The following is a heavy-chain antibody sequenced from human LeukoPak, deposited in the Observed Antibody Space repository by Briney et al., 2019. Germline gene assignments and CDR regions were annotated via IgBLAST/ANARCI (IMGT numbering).Heavy chain of an antibody. CDR1: GFTFGDYA. J-gene: IGHJ4*02. CDR2: IRSKAYGGTT. CDR3: TTVKGAAGTFGYYFDY. Sequence: GGSLRLSCTASGFTFGDYAMSWFRQAPGKGLEWVGFIRSKAYGGTTEYAASVKGRFTIPRDDSKSIAYLQMNSLKTEDTAVYYCTTVKGAAGTFGYYFDYWGQGTLVTVSS. D-gene: IGHD3-16*01. V-gene: IGHV3-49*03.